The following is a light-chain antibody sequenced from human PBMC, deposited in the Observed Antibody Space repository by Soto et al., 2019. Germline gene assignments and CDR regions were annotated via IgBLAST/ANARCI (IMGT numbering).Light chain of an antibody. Sequence: NFMLTQPHSVSESPGKTVIISCTRSSGSIASNYVQWYQQRPGSSPTTVIYEDNQRPSGVPDLFSGSIDSSSNSASLTSSGLETDDEADYYCQSYDATNQVFGGGTKLTVL. CDR1: SGSIASNY. V-gene: IGLV6-57*01. J-gene: IGLJ3*02. CDR2: EDN. CDR3: QSYDATNQV.